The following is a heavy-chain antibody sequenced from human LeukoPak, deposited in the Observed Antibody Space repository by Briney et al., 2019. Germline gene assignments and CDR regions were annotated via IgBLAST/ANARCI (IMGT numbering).Heavy chain of an antibody. CDR1: GGTFSSYA. Sequence: ASVKVSCKASGGTFSSYAISWVRQAPGQGLEWMGWISAYNGNTNYAQKLQGRVTMTTDTSTSTAYMELRSLRSDDTAVYYCASSRVSSWYYYYYMDVWGKGTTVTVSS. CDR2: ISAYNGNT. J-gene: IGHJ6*03. V-gene: IGHV1-18*01. CDR3: ASSRVSSWYYYYYMDV. D-gene: IGHD6-13*01.